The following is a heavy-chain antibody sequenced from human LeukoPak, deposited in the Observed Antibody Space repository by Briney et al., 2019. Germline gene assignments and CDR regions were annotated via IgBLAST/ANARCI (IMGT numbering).Heavy chain of an antibody. CDR2: IYYSGST. CDR1: GGSISSYY. J-gene: IGHJ3*02. D-gene: IGHD3-22*01. CDR3: ARGFYDSSGLDAFDI. V-gene: IGHV4-59*01. Sequence: SETLSLTCTVSGGSISSYYWSWIRQPPGKGLEWIGYIYYSGSTNYNPSLKSRVTISVDTSKNQFSLKLSSVTAADTAVYYCARGFYDSSGLDAFDIWGQGTMVTVSS.